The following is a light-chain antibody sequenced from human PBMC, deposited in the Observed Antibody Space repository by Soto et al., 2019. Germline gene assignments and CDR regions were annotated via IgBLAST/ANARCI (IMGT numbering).Light chain of an antibody. CDR1: QSFRGL. V-gene: IGKV3-11*01. Sequence: EVVLTQSPVTLSLSPGERATLSCRASQSFRGLLAWYQQKPGQARRLLIYDAYNRATGIPPRFSGSGSGTDFTLTISSLEPEDSAVYYCQPRHMWPITFGQGTRLEIK. CDR2: DAY. CDR3: QPRHMWPIT. J-gene: IGKJ5*01.